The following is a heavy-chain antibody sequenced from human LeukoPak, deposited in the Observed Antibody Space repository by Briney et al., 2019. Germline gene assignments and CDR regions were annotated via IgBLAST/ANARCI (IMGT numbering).Heavy chain of an antibody. CDR1: GFTIDDYW. CDR3: ARVGVAGFDY. V-gene: IGHV3-7*03. D-gene: IGHD3-3*01. Sequence: GGSLRLSCAASGFTIDDYWMSWVRQAPGKGLEWVANIKEDVSNKYYVDSVKGRFTISRDNAKNSLYLQMSRLRAEDTAVYYCARVGVAGFDYWGQAILVTVSS. CDR2: IKEDVSNK. J-gene: IGHJ4*02.